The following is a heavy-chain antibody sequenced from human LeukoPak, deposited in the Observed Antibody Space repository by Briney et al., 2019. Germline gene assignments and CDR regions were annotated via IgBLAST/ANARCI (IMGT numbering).Heavy chain of an antibody. V-gene: IGHV3-7*01. Sequence: GGSLRLSCAASGFTFSSYWMSWVRQAPGKGLEWVANIKQEESEKYYVDSVNGRFTISRDNAKNSLYLQMNSLRAEDTAVYYCARAYSSSWYDWFDPWGQGTLVTVSS. CDR1: GFTFSSYW. CDR3: ARAYSSSWYDWFDP. D-gene: IGHD6-13*01. CDR2: IKQEESEK. J-gene: IGHJ5*02.